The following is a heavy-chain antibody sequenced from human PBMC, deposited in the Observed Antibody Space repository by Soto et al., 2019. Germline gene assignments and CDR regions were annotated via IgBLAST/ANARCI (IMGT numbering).Heavy chain of an antibody. CDR2: IYYSGST. J-gene: IGHJ3*02. V-gene: IGHV4-61*08. CDR1: GGSISSGDYY. CDR3: ARDWPSGVTRPGAFDI. D-gene: IGHD1-26*01. Sequence: SETLSLTCTVSGGSISSGDYYWSWIRQPPGKGLEWIGYIYYSGSTNYNPSLKSRVTISVDTSKNQFSLKLSSVTAADTAVYYCARDWPSGVTRPGAFDIWGQGTMVTVSS.